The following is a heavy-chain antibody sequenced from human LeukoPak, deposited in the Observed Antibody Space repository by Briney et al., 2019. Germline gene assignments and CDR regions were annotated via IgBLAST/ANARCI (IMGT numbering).Heavy chain of an antibody. V-gene: IGHV3-30*18. D-gene: IGHD2-21*01. Sequence: QPGGSLRLSCAASGFTFSSYSMNWVRQAPGKGLEWVAVISNDGSNIQYADSAKGRFTVSRDNSKNTVYLQMNSLRSEDTAVYYCAKDPYRVIVATGNYLDPWGQGTLVTVSS. CDR3: AKDPYRVIVATGNYLDP. CDR1: GFTFSSYS. J-gene: IGHJ5*02. CDR2: ISNDGSNI.